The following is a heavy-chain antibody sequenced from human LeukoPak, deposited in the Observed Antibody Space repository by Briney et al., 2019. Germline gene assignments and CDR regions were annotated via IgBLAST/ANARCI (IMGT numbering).Heavy chain of an antibody. CDR3: AREGMIVGGGGGFNI. CDR1: GYSFTAYY. J-gene: IGHJ3*02. V-gene: IGHV1-2*02. D-gene: IGHD3-22*01. Sequence: ASVKVSCKASGYSFTAYYMYWVRQAPGQGLEWMGWINPNSGDTKYGQKFQDRVTMTRDAPMSTVYLELRGPTNDDMAVYYCAREGMIVGGGGGFNIWGQGTTVIVSS. CDR2: INPNSGDT.